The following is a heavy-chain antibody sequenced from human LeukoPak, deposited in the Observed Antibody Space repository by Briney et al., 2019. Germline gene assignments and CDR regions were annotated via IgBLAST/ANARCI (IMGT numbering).Heavy chain of an antibody. Sequence: PGGSLRLSCAASGFTFSSYAMHWVRQATGKGLEWVAVISYDGSNKYYADSVKGRFTISRDNSKNTLYLQMNSLRAEDTAVYYCARDWPLTPRGAGDAFDIWGQGTMVTVSS. CDR2: ISYDGSNK. V-gene: IGHV3-30-3*01. D-gene: IGHD3-9*01. J-gene: IGHJ3*02. CDR1: GFTFSSYA. CDR3: ARDWPLTPRGAGDAFDI.